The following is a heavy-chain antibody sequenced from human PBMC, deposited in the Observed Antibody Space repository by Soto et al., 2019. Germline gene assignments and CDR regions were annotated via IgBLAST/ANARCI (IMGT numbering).Heavy chain of an antibody. Sequence: ASVKVSCKASRYTFISYDINWVRQATGQGLEWMGWMNPKSANTGYAQNFQGRVTMTRNTSTSTAYMELSSLRSEDTAVYYCARSPSWETTVTPYYFDHWGQ. CDR2: MNPKSANT. D-gene: IGHD4-4*01. V-gene: IGHV1-8*01. CDR3: ARSPSWETTVTPYYFDH. J-gene: IGHJ4*01. CDR1: RYTFISYD.